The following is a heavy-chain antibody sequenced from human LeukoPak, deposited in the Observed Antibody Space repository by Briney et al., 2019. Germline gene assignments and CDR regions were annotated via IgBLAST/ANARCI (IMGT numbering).Heavy chain of an antibody. CDR2: IWYDGSNK. V-gene: IGHV3-33*06. J-gene: IGHJ4*02. D-gene: IGHD6-13*01. Sequence: GGPLRLXCAASGFTFYNYGMHWVRQAPGKGLEWVAVIWYDGSNKYYADSVKGRFTISRDNSKNTLYLQMNSLRVEDTAVYYCAKERAAAVEGYFDYWGQGTLVTVSS. CDR3: AKERAAAVEGYFDY. CDR1: GFTFYNYG.